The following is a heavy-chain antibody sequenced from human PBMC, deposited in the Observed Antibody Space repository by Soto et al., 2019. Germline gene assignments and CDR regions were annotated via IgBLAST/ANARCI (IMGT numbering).Heavy chain of an antibody. CDR1: GYTFTNYY. J-gene: IGHJ4*02. CDR2: IKSSGGST. CDR3: ARDRNVRDYYDSSGHLNCFDS. Sequence: ASVKVSCKASGYTFTNYYMPWGRQAPGQGLVRIGIIKSSGGSTSYAQKFQGGVTMTRVTSTTTVYMEMSSLTSDDTAVYYCARDRNVRDYYDSSGHLNCFDSWGQGT. D-gene: IGHD3-22*01. V-gene: IGHV1-46*01.